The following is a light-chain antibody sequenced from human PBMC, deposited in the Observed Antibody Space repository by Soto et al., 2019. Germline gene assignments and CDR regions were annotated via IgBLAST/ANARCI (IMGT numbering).Light chain of an antibody. Sequence: EIVMTQSPATLSVSPGERVILSCRASQSVSANLAWYQQKPGQAPRLLIYAASTRATGLPARFSGSGSGTEFTLTINSLQSEDFAVYYCLQSNKWPLTFGQGTKVDLK. CDR3: LQSNKWPLT. CDR2: AAS. CDR1: QSVSAN. V-gene: IGKV3-15*01. J-gene: IGKJ1*01.